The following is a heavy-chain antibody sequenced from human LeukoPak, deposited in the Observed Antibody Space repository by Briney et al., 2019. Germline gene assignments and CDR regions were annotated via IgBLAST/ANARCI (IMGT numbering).Heavy chain of an antibody. D-gene: IGHD3-10*01. CDR1: GFRFRDYA. CDR3: AKDRDTDYGSGSYYHSPFDP. Sequence: GGSLRLSCTTTGFRFRDYALTWVRQAPGKGLEWVSGISWNSGSIGYADSVKGRFTISRDNAKNSLYLQMNSLRAEDTALYYCAKDRDTDYGSGSYYHSPFDPWGQGTLVTVSS. J-gene: IGHJ5*02. V-gene: IGHV3-9*01. CDR2: ISWNSGSI.